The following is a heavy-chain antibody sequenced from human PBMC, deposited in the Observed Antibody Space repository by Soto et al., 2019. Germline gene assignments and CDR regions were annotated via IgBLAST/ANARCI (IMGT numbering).Heavy chain of an antibody. CDR1: GSSISSGYY. CDR2: IYHSGST. CDR3: ARDRGYDFWSGYYAY. D-gene: IGHD3-3*01. V-gene: IGHV4-38-2*02. J-gene: IGHJ4*02. Sequence: TLSLTCAVSGSSISSGYYWGWIRQPPGKGLEWIGTIYHSGSTYYNPSLKSRVTIPVDTAKNQFSLKLSSVTAADTAVYYCARDRGYDFWSGYYAYWGQGTLVTVSS.